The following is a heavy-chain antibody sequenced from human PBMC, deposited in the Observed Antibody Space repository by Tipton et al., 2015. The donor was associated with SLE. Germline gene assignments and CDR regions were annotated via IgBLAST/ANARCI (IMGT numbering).Heavy chain of an antibody. J-gene: IGHJ4*02. CDR1: GFTFSSYW. CDR2: INEDGSYT. CDR3: ARELGIVGESDY. V-gene: IGHV3-74*01. D-gene: IGHD7-27*01. Sequence: SLRLSCAAPGFTFSSYWMHWVRQAPGEGLVWVSHINEDGSYTNYADSVKGRFTISRDNAKNTLYLQMNSLRAEDTAVYYCARELGIVGESDYWGQGPLVTVSS.